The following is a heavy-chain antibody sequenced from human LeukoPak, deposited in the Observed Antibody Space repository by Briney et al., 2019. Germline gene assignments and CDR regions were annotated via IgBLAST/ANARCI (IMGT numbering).Heavy chain of an antibody. V-gene: IGHV3-72*01. J-gene: IGHJ4*02. CDR3: VRGYNSFDS. D-gene: IGHD5-24*01. CDR1: GFTFSDHY. Sequence: PVGCLRLSCAVSGFTFSDHYMDWVRQAPGKGLEWVGRSRNRAKSYTAEYAASVRGRFTISRDDSKNSLYLQMSSLKIEDTAVYYCVRGYNSFDSWGQGTLVTVSS. CDR2: SRNRAKSYTA.